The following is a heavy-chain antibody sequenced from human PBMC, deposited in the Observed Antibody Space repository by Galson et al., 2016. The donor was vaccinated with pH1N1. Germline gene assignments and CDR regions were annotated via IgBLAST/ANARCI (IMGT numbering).Heavy chain of an antibody. J-gene: IGHJ5*01. Sequence: SLRLSCAASGLTFSNVWMNWVRQAPGKGLEWVGRIKSRTDGGKTDYAAPVKARFTISRDDSKNTLYLQMNSLKTEDTGVYYCTIDEEFSGLWDSWGQGTLVTVSS. D-gene: IGHD5-12*01. CDR2: IKSRTDGGKT. V-gene: IGHV3-15*07. CDR1: GLTFSNVW. CDR3: TIDEEFSGLWDS.